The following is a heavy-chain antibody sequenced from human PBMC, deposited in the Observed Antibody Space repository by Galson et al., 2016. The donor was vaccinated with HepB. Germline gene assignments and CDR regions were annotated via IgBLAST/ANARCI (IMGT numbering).Heavy chain of an antibody. CDR2: FYSGDTT. Sequence: SLRLSCAAPRFTVSSNYMSWVRQAPGKGPEWVSVFYSGDTTYYADSVKGRFTISRDNSKNTLYLQMNSLRAEDTAVYYCASIVYWGGAYDIWGQGTMVTVSS. CDR1: RFTVSSNY. J-gene: IGHJ3*02. V-gene: IGHV3-53*01. D-gene: IGHD3-16*01. CDR3: ASIVYWGGAYDI.